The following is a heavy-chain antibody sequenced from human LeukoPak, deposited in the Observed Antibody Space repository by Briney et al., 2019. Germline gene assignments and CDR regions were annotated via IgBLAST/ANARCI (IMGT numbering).Heavy chain of an antibody. J-gene: IGHJ4*02. Sequence: GGSLRLSCAASGFTFSSSSMHWARQAPGKGLEWVSSISTSSIYIYYADSMKGRFTISRDNSKNTLYLHINSLRAEDTAVYYCVKDNPLDYWGQGTLVTVSS. CDR1: GFTFSSSS. V-gene: IGHV3-21*01. CDR2: ISTSSIYI. CDR3: VKDNPLDY. D-gene: IGHD1-14*01.